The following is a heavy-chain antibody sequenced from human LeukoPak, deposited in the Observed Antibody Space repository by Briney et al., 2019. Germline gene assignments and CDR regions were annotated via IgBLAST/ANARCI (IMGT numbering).Heavy chain of an antibody. V-gene: IGHV4-59*01. Sequence: SETLSLTCAVYGGSFSGYYWSWIRQPPGKGLEWIGYIYYSGSTNYNPSLKSRVTISVDTSKNQFSLKLSSVTAADTAVYYCAREKLDYYDSSGYYYYYGMDVWGQGTTVTVSS. CDR2: IYYSGST. J-gene: IGHJ6*02. CDR1: GGSFSGYY. D-gene: IGHD3-22*01. CDR3: AREKLDYYDSSGYYYYYGMDV.